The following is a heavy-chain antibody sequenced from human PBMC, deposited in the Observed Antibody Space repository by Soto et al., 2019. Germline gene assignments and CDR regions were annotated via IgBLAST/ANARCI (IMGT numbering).Heavy chain of an antibody. Sequence: ASSQDSCSIGCCTSIGNYSHCWLHAMGHGLEWMGWINPNSGDTNYGENFQSRVTMTRETHISTGYMELGSLRYDDTAVYLCARWTMGNYFSQPSFYYGMDVWGQGTTVTVSS. J-gene: IGHJ6*02. CDR3: ARWTMGNYFSQPSFYYGMDV. V-gene: IGHV1-2*02. CDR1: CCTSIGNY. CDR2: INPNSGDT. D-gene: IGHD3-3*01.